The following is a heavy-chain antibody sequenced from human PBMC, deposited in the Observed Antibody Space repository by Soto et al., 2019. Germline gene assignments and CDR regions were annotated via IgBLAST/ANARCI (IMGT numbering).Heavy chain of an antibody. CDR2: ISAYNGNT. Sequence: ASVKVSCKASGYTFTSYGISWVRQAPGQGLEWMGWISAYNGNTNYAQKLQGRVTMTTDTSTSTAYMELRSLRSDDTAVYYCARDVGYCSSTSCPDIVVVVAATHFDYWGQGTLVTVSS. CDR1: GYTFTSYG. D-gene: IGHD2-15*01. CDR3: ARDVGYCSSTSCPDIVVVVAATHFDY. J-gene: IGHJ4*02. V-gene: IGHV1-18*01.